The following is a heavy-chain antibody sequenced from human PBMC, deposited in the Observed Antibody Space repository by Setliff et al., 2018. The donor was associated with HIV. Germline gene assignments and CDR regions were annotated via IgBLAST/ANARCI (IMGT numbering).Heavy chain of an antibody. Sequence: SETLSLTCSVSSGSISSGSYFWSWIRQPAGKGLEWIGHIYTSGSTNYNPSLKSRVTMSVGTSKNQFSLKLSSVTAADTAVYYCARDGGGSGWSLGEFDFWGQGTLVTVSS. CDR2: IYTSGST. V-gene: IGHV4-61*09. J-gene: IGHJ4*02. CDR1: SGSISSGSYF. D-gene: IGHD6-19*01. CDR3: ARDGGGSGWSLGEFDF.